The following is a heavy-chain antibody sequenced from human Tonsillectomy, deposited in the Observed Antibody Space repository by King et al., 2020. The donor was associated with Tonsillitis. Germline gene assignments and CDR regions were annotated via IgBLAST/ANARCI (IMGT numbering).Heavy chain of an antibody. CDR2: IWYDGSNK. J-gene: IGHJ4*02. CDR3: ARDLGYSRYYFDY. D-gene: IGHD2-15*01. CDR1: GFTFNSHG. V-gene: IGHV3-33*01. Sequence: QLVQSGGGVVQPGRSLRVSCAASGFTFNSHGMHWVRQAPGKGLEWVALIWYDGSNKFYADSVKGRFTIARDNSNSTLYLQMNSLRADDTAVYYCARDLGYSRYYFDYWGQGTLVTVSS.